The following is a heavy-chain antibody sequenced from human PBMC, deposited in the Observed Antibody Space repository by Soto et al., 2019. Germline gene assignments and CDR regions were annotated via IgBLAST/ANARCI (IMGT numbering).Heavy chain of an antibody. D-gene: IGHD4-17*01. V-gene: IGHV1-69*06. Sequence: GASVKVSCKASGGTFSSYAISWVRQAPGQGLERMGGIIPIFGTANYAQKFQGRVTITADKSTSTAYMELSSLRSEDTAVYYCVLEDDYRTLYYYGMDVWGQGTTVTVSS. J-gene: IGHJ6*02. CDR1: GGTFSSYA. CDR3: VLEDDYRTLYYYGMDV. CDR2: IIPIFGTA.